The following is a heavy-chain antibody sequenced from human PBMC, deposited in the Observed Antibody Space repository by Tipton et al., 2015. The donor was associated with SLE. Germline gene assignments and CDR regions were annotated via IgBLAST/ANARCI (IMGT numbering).Heavy chain of an antibody. CDR3: ARGAHSYSGRPPRYYYYMDV. CDR2: MYYSGNS. Sequence: TLSLTCTVSGGSIRDYYWTWIRQRPGKGLEWIGYMYYSGNSNYNPSLKSRVTISVDTSKNQFSLKVNSVTTVDTAVYYCARGAHSYSGRPPRYYYYMDVWGKGTTVTVSS. V-gene: IGHV4-59*01. CDR1: GGSIRDYY. D-gene: IGHD1-26*01. J-gene: IGHJ6*03.